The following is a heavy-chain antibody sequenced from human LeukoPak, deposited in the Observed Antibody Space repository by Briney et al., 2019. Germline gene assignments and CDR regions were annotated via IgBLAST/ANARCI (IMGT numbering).Heavy chain of an antibody. J-gene: IGHJ3*02. CDR3: ARDQVEWELLPSDAFDI. CDR1: GGSISSGSYY. Sequence: PSETLSLTCTVSGGSISSGSYYWSWVRQPAGKGLEWIGRIYTSGSTNYNPSLKSRVTISVDTSKNQFSLKLSSVTAADTAVYYCARDQVEWELLPSDAFDIWGQGTMVTVSS. CDR2: IYTSGST. V-gene: IGHV4-61*02. D-gene: IGHD1-26*01.